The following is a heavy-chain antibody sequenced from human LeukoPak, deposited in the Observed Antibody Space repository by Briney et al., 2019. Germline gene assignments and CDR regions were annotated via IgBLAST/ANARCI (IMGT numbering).Heavy chain of an antibody. Sequence: PSETLSLTCTVSGGSISSYYWSWIRQPPGKGLEWIGYIYYSGSTNYNPSLKSRVTISVDTSKNQFSLKLSSVTAADTAVYYCARDQHGVSYYYDSSGYRSGFDLWGRGTLVTVSS. CDR3: ARDQHGVSYYYDSSGYRSGFDL. CDR2: IYYSGST. J-gene: IGHJ2*01. CDR1: GGSISSYY. D-gene: IGHD3-22*01. V-gene: IGHV4-59*12.